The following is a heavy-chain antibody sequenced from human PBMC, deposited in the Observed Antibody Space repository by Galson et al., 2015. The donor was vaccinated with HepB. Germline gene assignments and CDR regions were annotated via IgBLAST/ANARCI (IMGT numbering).Heavy chain of an antibody. CDR2: INPNSGGT. Sequence: SVKVSCKASGYTFTGYYMHWVRQAPGQGLEWMGWINPNSGGTNYAQKFQGWVTMTRDTSISTAYMELSRLRSDDTAVYYCARDQYGFGSSTSWGYYYGMDVWGQGTTVTVSS. V-gene: IGHV1-2*04. D-gene: IGHD2-2*03. J-gene: IGHJ6*02. CDR3: ARDQYGFGSSTSWGYYYGMDV. CDR1: GYTFTGYY.